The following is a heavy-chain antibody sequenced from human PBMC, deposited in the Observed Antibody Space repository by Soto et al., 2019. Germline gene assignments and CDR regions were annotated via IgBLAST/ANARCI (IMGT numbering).Heavy chain of an antibody. CDR3: AKSLWDTSGWKTDY. D-gene: IGHD6-19*01. V-gene: IGHV4-59*01. J-gene: IGHJ4*02. CDR2: IYYSGSI. Sequence: QVQLQESGPGLVKPSETLSLTCTVSGDSISSLYWSWIRQPPGKGLEWIGYIYYSGSINYNPSLKSRVTISVDPSKKQFSLRLSSVTAADTAVYYCAKSLWDTSGWKTDYWGQGTLVTVSS. CDR1: GDSISSLY.